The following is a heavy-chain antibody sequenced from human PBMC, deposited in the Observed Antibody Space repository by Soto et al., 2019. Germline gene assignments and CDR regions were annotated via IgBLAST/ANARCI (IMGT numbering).Heavy chain of an antibody. CDR2: INHSGTT. D-gene: IGHD2-15*01. Sequence: QVQLDQWGAGLVKPSETLSLTCAVHGASFSGYYWSWIRQPPGKGLEWIGEINHSGTTNYNPSLKSRVTLSVDTSKNEFSVRLSSVTAADTAVYYCAMYRYCSGGTCYPGYFHDWGQGTLVIVSS. CDR1: GASFSGYY. CDR3: AMYRYCSGGTCYPGYFHD. V-gene: IGHV4-34*01. J-gene: IGHJ1*01.